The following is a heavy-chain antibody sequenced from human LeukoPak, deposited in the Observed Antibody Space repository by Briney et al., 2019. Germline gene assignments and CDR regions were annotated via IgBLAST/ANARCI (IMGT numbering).Heavy chain of an antibody. CDR2: IGADGRST. D-gene: IGHD1-1*01. Sequence: GGSLRLSCAASGVTFSTYVMTWVRQNPGKGLEWVSAIGADGRSTDYADSVKGQFTISRDISKNTLFLQMNRLIDECTTVYYYTTRRRGTPDHWGLGNLVTVSS. CDR3: TTRRRGTPDH. J-gene: IGHJ5*02. CDR1: GVTFSTYV. V-gene: IGHV3-23*01.